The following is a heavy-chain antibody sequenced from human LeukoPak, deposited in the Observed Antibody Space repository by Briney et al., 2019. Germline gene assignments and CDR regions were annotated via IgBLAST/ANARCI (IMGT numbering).Heavy chain of an antibody. Sequence: PSETLSLTCTVSGGSISSGDYYWSWIRQPPGKGLEWIGYTYYSGTTYYNPSLKSRITMSVDMSANQFSLRLTSVSAADTAVYYCTRAYWIGFHFDSWGQGILVSVSS. CDR2: TYYSGTT. CDR1: GGSISSGDYY. D-gene: IGHD3-3*01. V-gene: IGHV4-30-4*01. CDR3: TRAYWIGFHFDS. J-gene: IGHJ4*02.